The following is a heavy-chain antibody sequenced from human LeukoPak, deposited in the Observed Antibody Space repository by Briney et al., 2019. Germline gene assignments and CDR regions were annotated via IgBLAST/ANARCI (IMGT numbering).Heavy chain of an antibody. D-gene: IGHD3-16*02. CDR1: GGSFSGYY. J-gene: IGHJ5*02. CDR2: INHSGST. Sequence: SETLSLTCAVYGGSFSGYYWSWIRQPPGKRLEWIGEINHSGSTNYNPSLKSRVTISVDTSKNQFSLKLSPVTAADTAVYYCARGRYYDYVWGSYRPNYHWFDPWGQGTLVTVSS. V-gene: IGHV4-34*01. CDR3: ARGRYYDYVWGSYRPNYHWFDP.